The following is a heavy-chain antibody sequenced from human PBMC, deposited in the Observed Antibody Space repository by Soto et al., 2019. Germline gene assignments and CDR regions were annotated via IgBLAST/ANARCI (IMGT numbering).Heavy chain of an antibody. V-gene: IGHV4-59*01. CDR2: IYYSGST. CDR3: ASYCGGDCAFDY. D-gene: IGHD2-21*02. Sequence: SETLSLTCTVSGGSISSYYWSWIRQPPGKGLEWIGYIYYSGSTNYNPSLKSRVTISVDTSKNQFSLKLSSVTAADTSVYYCASYCGGDCAFDYWGQGTLVTVSS. J-gene: IGHJ4*02. CDR1: GGSISSYY.